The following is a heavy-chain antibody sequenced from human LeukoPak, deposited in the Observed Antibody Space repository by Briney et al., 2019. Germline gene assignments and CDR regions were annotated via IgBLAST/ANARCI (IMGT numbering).Heavy chain of an antibody. CDR2: IYYSGST. CDR1: GGSISSSSYY. CDR3: ARIITDRLYYYYYGMDV. D-gene: IGHD3-10*01. Sequence: SETLSLACTVSGGSISSSSYYWGWIRQPPGKGLEWIGSIYYSGSTYYNPSLKSRVTISVDTSKNQFSLKLSSVTAADTAVYYCARIITDRLYYYYYGMDVWGQGTTVTVSS. V-gene: IGHV4-39*07. J-gene: IGHJ6*02.